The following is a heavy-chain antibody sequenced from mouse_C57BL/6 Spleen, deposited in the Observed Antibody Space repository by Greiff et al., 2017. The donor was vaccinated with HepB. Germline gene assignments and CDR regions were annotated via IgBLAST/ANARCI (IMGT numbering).Heavy chain of an antibody. CDR1: GYTFTDYY. CDR3: ARHDYYVRPYYFDY. Sequence: EVQLQQSGPELVKPGASVKISCKASGYTFTDYYMNWVKQSHGKSLEWIGDINPNNGGTSYNQKFKGKATLTVDKSSSTAYMELRSLTSEDSAVYYCARHDYYVRPYYFDYWGQGTTLTVSS. J-gene: IGHJ2*01. D-gene: IGHD1-1*01. V-gene: IGHV1-26*01. CDR2: INPNNGGT.